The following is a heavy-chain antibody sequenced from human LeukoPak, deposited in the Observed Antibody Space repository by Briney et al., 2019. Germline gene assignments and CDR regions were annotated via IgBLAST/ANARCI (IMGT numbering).Heavy chain of an antibody. CDR1: GYTFTGYY. Sequence: EASVKVSCKASGYTFTGYYMHWVRQAPGQGLEWMGWINPNSGGTNYAQKFQGRVTMTRDTSISTAYMELSRLRSDDTAVYYCARTHFGVVIRFDPWGQGTLVTVSS. CDR2: INPNSGGT. J-gene: IGHJ5*02. CDR3: ARTHFGVVIRFDP. V-gene: IGHV1-2*02. D-gene: IGHD3-3*01.